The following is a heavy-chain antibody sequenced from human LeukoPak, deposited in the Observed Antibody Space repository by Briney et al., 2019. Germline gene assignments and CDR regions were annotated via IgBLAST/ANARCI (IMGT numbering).Heavy chain of an antibody. Sequence: GESLKISCKGSGYSFTSYCIGWVRQVPGKGLEWMGSIYPGDSDTRYSPSFQGQVTISADKSISTAYLQWSSLKASDTAMYYCAIYGDPTVTPEHYWGQGTLVTVSS. J-gene: IGHJ4*02. D-gene: IGHD4-17*01. V-gene: IGHV5-51*01. CDR3: AIYGDPTVTPEHY. CDR1: GYSFTSYC. CDR2: IYPGDSDT.